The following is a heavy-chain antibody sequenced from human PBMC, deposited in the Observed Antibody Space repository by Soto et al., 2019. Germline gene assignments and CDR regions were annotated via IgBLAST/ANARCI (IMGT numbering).Heavy chain of an antibody. CDR1: GGTFSSYA. J-gene: IGHJ6*02. V-gene: IGHV1-69*13. D-gene: IGHD6-6*01. CDR3: ARDRPSIAARYYYYGMDV. Sequence: SVKVSCKASGGTFSSYAISWVRQAPGQGLEWMGGIIPIFGTANYAQKFQGRVTITADESTSTAYMELSSLRSEDTAVYYCARDRPSIAARYYYYGMDVWGQGTTVTVS. CDR2: IIPIFGTA.